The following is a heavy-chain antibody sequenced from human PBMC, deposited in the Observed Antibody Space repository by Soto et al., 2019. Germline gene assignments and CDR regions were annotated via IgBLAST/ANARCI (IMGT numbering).Heavy chain of an antibody. CDR2: ISYDGSNK. V-gene: IGHV3-30*18. CDR3: AKDLVGFCFDY. J-gene: IGHJ4*02. Sequence: VQLVESGGGLVQPGGSLRLSCAASGFTFSSYWMSWVRQAPGKGLEWVAVISYDGSNKYYADSVKGRFTISRDNSKNTLYLQMNSLRAEDTAVYYCAKDLVGFCFDYWGQGTLVTVSS. CDR1: GFTFSSYW. D-gene: IGHD2-2*03.